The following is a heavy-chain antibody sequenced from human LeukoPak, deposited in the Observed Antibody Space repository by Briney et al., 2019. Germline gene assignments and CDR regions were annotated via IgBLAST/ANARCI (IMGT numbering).Heavy chain of an antibody. D-gene: IGHD4-23*01. Sequence: SETLSLTCTVSGGSISGYYWSWIRQRPGKGLEWIGYIYDSGSTNYNPSPTSRVTISVDTSRNHFSLKLTSVPAAAPAVYYCASLLTAVASPAFDIWGPGRMVTASS. CDR1: GGSISGYY. J-gene: IGHJ3*02. V-gene: IGHV4-59*01. CDR2: IYDSGST. CDR3: ASLLTAVASPAFDI.